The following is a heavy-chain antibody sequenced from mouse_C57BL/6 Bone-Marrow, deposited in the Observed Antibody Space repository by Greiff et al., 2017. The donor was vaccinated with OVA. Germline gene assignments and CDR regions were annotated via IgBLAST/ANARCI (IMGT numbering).Heavy chain of an antibody. D-gene: IGHD3-3*01. Sequence: EVQVVESGGGLVQPKGSLKLSCAASGFTFNTYAMHWVRQAPGKGLEWVARIRSKSSNYATYYADSVKDRFTISRDDSQSMLYLQMNNLKTEDTAMYYCVRDRDLHWYFDVWGTGTTVTVSS. V-gene: IGHV10-3*01. CDR3: VRDRDLHWYFDV. CDR1: GFTFNTYA. CDR2: IRSKSSNYAT. J-gene: IGHJ1*03.